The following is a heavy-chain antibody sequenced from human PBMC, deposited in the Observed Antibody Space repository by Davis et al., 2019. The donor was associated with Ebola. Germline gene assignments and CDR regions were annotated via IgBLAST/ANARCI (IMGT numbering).Heavy chain of an antibody. CDR2: INQDGSNI. Sequence: GGSLRLSCVASGFTFTRYWMSWVRQAPGKGLEWVANINQDGSNIYYADSVKGRFTISRDNSKNTLYLQMNSLRAEDTAVYYWAKGRFGDSPDHFDYWGQGTLVTVSS. CDR1: GFTFTRYW. CDR3: AKGRFGDSPDHFDY. J-gene: IGHJ4*02. D-gene: IGHD3-10*01. V-gene: IGHV3-7*01.